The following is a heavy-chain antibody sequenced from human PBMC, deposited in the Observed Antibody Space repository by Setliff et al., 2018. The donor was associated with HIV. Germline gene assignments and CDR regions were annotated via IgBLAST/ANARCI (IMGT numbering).Heavy chain of an antibody. D-gene: IGHD5-18*01. V-gene: IGHV3-53*01. CDR3: AKGGYGGAYYVAGY. CDR2: IYKSGKT. Sequence: GGSLRLSCEASVFRVTDTYMAWVRQAPGKGLEWVTLIYKSGKTYYADFVKGRFTIARDDTKNTVSLQMTNLEPGDTPMYYCAKGGYGGAYYVAGYWGLGTKVTVSS. J-gene: IGHJ4*02. CDR1: VFRVTDTY.